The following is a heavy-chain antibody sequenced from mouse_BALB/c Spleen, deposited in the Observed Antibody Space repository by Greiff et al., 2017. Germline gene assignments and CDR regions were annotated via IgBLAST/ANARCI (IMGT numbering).Heavy chain of an antibody. D-gene: IGHD2-4*01. CDR1: GYTFTDYE. J-gene: IGHJ4*01. V-gene: IGHV1-15*01. CDR3: TRRRGLRRYYAMDY. Sequence: QVQLQQSGAELVRPGASVTLSCKASGYTFTDYEMHWVKQTPVHGLEWIGAIDPETGGTAYNQKFKGKATLTADKSSSTAYMELRSLTSEDSAVYYCTRRRGLRRYYAMDYWGQGTSVTVSS. CDR2: IDPETGGT.